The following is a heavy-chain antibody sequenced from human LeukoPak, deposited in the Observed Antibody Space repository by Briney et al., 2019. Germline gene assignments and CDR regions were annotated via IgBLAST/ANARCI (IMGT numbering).Heavy chain of an antibody. V-gene: IGHV5-51*01. CDR1: GYNFTNYW. CDR2: IYPADSDT. J-gene: IGHJ4*02. Sequence: GESLKISCKGSGYNFTNYWIAWVRQMPGKGLELMGIIYPADSDTRYSPSFQGQVTISADNSITTAFLQWSSLRTSDTAMYYCARHPSLAAAGTYYFDYWGQGTLVTVSS. D-gene: IGHD6-13*01. CDR3: ARHPSLAAAGTYYFDY.